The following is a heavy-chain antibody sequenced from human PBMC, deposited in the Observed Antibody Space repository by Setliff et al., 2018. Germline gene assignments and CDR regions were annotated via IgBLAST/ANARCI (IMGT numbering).Heavy chain of an antibody. Sequence: ASVKVSCKASGYTFTSHYMHWVRQAPGLGLEGMGTINPSSGRTSYAQKFQGRVTMTRDTSTSTVYMDMSSLRSEDTAVYYCARDVFPYHYEGAFDIWGQGTMVTVSS. D-gene: IGHD3-22*01. CDR1: GYTFTSHY. J-gene: IGHJ3*02. V-gene: IGHV1-46*01. CDR2: INPSSGRT. CDR3: ARDVFPYHYEGAFDI.